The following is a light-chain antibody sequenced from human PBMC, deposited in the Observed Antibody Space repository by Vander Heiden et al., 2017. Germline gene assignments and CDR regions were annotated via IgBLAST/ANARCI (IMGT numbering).Light chain of an antibody. CDR2: DVT. CDR3: SSYAGSYTWV. V-gene: IGLV2-11*01. CDR1: SSDVGAYDY. J-gene: IGLJ3*02. Sequence: QSALTQPRSVSGSPGQSVTISCSGTSSDVGAYDYVSWYQQHTGNAHILVIYDVTKCASGVPDRFSVSKSGNTATLTISGRLPEDEADYYCSSYAGSYTWVFGGGTKVTVL.